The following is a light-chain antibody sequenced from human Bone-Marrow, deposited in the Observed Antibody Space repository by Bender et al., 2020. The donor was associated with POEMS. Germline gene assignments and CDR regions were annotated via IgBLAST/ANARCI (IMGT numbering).Light chain of an antibody. CDR3: AAWGAGLSGGV. Sequence: QSVLTQPPSASGTPGQRVTISCSGSNSNIGTNAVNWYQQFPGTAPKLLIYSDNQRPSGVPDRFYACKSGTSASLAISGLQSEDEADYCCAAWGAGLSGGVFGGGTKLAVL. V-gene: IGLV1-44*01. J-gene: IGLJ3*02. CDR1: NSNIGTNA. CDR2: SDN.